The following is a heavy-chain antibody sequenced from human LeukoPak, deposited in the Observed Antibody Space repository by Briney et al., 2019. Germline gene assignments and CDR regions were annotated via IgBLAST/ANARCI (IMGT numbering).Heavy chain of an antibody. D-gene: IGHD6-6*01. CDR1: GYTFTGYY. V-gene: IGHV1-2*02. Sequence: ASVKVSCKASGYTFTGYYMHWVRQAPGQGLEWMGWINPNRGGTNYAQKFQGRVTMTRDTSISTAYMELGRLRSDDTAVYYCARDGEYSSSSSDNWFDPWGQGTLVTVSS. J-gene: IGHJ5*02. CDR2: INPNRGGT. CDR3: ARDGEYSSSSSDNWFDP.